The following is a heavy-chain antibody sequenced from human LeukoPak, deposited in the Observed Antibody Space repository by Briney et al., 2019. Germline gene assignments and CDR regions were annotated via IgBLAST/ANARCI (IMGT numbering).Heavy chain of an antibody. D-gene: IGHD6-19*01. CDR3: ARGTFSMYSSGWYVGD. Sequence: GRSLRLSCAASGFTFSSYGMHWVRQAPGKGLEWVAVISYDGSNKYYADSVKGRFTISRDNGKNSLYLQMNSLRAEDTAIYYCARGTFSMYSSGWYVGDWGQGTLVTVSS. CDR2: ISYDGSNK. V-gene: IGHV3-30*03. J-gene: IGHJ4*02. CDR1: GFTFSSYG.